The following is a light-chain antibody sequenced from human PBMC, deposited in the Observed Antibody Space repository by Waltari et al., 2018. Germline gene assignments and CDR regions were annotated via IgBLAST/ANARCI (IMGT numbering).Light chain of an antibody. J-gene: IGLJ3*02. V-gene: IGLV1-40*01. CDR3: QSYDSLGGSGV. CDR2: RTK. Sequence: QSVLTQPPSVSGAPGQTVTISCTGTSSDIGAGYDVHWYQQLPGTAPKVLIYRTKHRASGVPERFSGSKSGTSASLAITDLQAEDEADYYCQSYDSLGGSGVFGGGTKLTVL. CDR1: SSDIGAGYD.